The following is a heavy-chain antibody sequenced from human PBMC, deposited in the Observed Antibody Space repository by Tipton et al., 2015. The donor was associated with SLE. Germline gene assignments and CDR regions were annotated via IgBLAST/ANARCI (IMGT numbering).Heavy chain of an antibody. Sequence: QLVQSGAEVKKPGASVKVSCKASGYTFATYAMHWVRQAPGQRLEWMGWINAGNGNTKYSQKFQGRVTITGDTSASTAYMELRSLRSEDTAVYYCARGGYDFWSGPSGYWGQGTLVTVSS. D-gene: IGHD3-3*01. J-gene: IGHJ4*02. CDR3: ARGGYDFWSGPSGY. CDR1: GYTFATYA. V-gene: IGHV1-3*01. CDR2: INAGNGNT.